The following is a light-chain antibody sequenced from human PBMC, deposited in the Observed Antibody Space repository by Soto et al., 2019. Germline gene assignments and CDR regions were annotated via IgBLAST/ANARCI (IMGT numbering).Light chain of an antibody. CDR1: QSVSSC. J-gene: IGKJ4*01. CDR2: DAS. CDR3: QQYDSSPGLT. V-gene: IGKV3-20*01. Sequence: EVVLTQSPATLSLSPGERATLSCRASQSVSSCLAWYQQKPGQAPRLLIYDASSRATGIPDRFSGSGSGTDFTLTISRLEPEDFAVYYCQQYDSSPGLTFGGGTKVDIK.